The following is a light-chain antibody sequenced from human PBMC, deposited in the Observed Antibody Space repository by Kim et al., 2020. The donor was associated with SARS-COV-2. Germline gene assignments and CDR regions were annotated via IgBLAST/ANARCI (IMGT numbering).Light chain of an antibody. V-gene: IGLV3-21*01. CDR2: YDN. Sequence: SYELTQPPSVSVAPGKTARITCGGNNIGSKSVHWYQQKPGQAPVLVIYYDNARPSGIPERFSGSNSGHMSTLTISRVEAGDEADYSCQGWEGCSDHLVFG. CDR1: NIGSKS. J-gene: IGLJ2*01. CDR3: QGWEGCSDHLV.